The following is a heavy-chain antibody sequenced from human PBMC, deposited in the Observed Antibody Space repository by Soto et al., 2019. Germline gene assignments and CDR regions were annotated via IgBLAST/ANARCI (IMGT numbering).Heavy chain of an antibody. CDR1: GFTFSSYT. V-gene: IGHV3-23*01. CDR3: ATDAVRDFGRRLVVTPFDY. J-gene: IGHJ4*02. D-gene: IGHD3-22*01. Sequence: GGSLRLSCAASGFTFSSYTMSWVRQAPGEGLERVSAISGSGGSTYYADSVKGRFTISRDNSKNTLYLQMNSLRAEDTAVYYSATDAVRDFGRRLVVTPFDYWGQGTLVTVSS. CDR2: ISGSGGST.